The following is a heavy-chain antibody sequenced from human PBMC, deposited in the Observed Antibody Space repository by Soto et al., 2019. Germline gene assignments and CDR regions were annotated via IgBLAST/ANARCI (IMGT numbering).Heavy chain of an antibody. Sequence: GGSLRLSCAASGFTFSSYAMHWVRQAPGKGLEWVAVISYDGSNKYYADSVKGRFTISRDNSKNTLYLQMNSLRAEDTAVYYCDRDSFQMRYCSGGSCYSRSYTSYYYYGMHVSGQGTTLTVYS. CDR3: DRDSFQMRYCSGGSCYSRSYTSYYYYGMHV. CDR1: GFTFSSYA. D-gene: IGHD2-15*01. J-gene: IGHJ6*02. CDR2: ISYDGSNK. V-gene: IGHV3-30-3*01.